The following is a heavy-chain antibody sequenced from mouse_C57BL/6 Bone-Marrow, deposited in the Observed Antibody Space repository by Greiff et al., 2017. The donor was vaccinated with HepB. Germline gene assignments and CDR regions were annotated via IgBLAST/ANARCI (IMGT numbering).Heavy chain of an antibody. D-gene: IGHD1-1*01. J-gene: IGHJ2*01. CDR3: AIWGTVVAYYFDY. CDR1: GYTFTSYW. CDR2: IHPFDSDT. V-gene: IGHV1-74*01. Sequence: QVQLQQPGAELVKPGASVKVSCKASGYTFTSYWMHWVKQRPGQGLEWIGRIHPFDSDTNYNQKFKGKATLTVDKSSSTAYMQLSSLTSEDSAIYYCAIWGTVVAYYFDYWGQGTTLTVSS.